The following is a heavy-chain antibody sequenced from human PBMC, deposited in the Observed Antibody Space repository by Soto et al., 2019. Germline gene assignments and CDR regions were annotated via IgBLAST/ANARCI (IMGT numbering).Heavy chain of an antibody. J-gene: IGHJ4*02. CDR1: GGIFSNYG. D-gene: IGHD3-16*01. CDR3: ALFESDDDVWGSFRS. V-gene: IGHV1-69*13. CDR2: IIPLFGKP. Sequence: SVKVSCKASGGIFSNYGFSWVRQAPGQGLEWMGGIIPLFGKPSYAQKFQGRLIISADASTNRAYLDLYSLTTEDAGIYYCALFESDDDVWGSFRSRGQGTPVTVSS.